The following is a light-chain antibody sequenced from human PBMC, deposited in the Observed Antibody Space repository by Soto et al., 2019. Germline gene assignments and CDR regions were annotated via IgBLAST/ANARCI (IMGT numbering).Light chain of an antibody. CDR2: GAS. CDR1: QSVSSN. CDR3: QQGYKMPA. J-gene: IGKJ5*01. Sequence: EIVMTQSPPTLSVSPGERATLSCRASQSVSSNLAWYQQKPGQAPRLLIYGASTRATGIPARFSGSGSGTEFTLTISSLEPEDFGTYYCQQGYKMPAFGQGRRLEIK. V-gene: IGKV3-15*01.